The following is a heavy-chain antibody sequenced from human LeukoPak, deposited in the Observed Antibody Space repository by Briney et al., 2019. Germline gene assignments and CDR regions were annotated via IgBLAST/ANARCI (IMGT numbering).Heavy chain of an antibody. CDR2: ISSSSSYI. J-gene: IGHJ5*02. CDR3: ARGPPARGLGLNWFDP. Sequence: GGSLRLSCAASGFTFSSYSMNWVRQAPGKGLEWVSSISSSSSYIYYADSVKGRFTISRDNAKNSLYLQMNSLRAEDTAVYYCARGPPARGLGLNWFDPWGQGTLVTVSS. CDR1: GFTFSSYS. D-gene: IGHD3-10*01. V-gene: IGHV3-21*01.